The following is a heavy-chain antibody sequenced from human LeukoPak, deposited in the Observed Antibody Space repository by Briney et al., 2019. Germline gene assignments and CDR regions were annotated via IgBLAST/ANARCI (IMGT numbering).Heavy chain of an antibody. D-gene: IGHD3-3*01. CDR3: AKGGRITIFGVARNYFDY. CDR1: GFTFSSYA. Sequence: GGSLRLSCAASGFTFSSYAVSWVRQAPGKGLEWVSAISGSGGSTYYADSVKGRFTISRDNSKNALYLQMNSLRAEDTAVYYCAKGGRITIFGVARNYFDYWGQGTLVTVSS. CDR2: ISGSGGST. V-gene: IGHV3-23*01. J-gene: IGHJ4*02.